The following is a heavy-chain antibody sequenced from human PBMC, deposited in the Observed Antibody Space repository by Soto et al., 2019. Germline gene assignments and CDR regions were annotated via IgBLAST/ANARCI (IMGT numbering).Heavy chain of an antibody. D-gene: IGHD6-6*01. Sequence: SETLSLTCTVSVGSISSYYWSLIRQPAGKGLEWIGRIYASGSTNYNPSLKSRVTMSVDTSKNQFSLKLSSVTAADTAVYYCAREWSSSPGTYYFEYWGQGTMVTVSS. V-gene: IGHV4-4*07. J-gene: IGHJ4*02. CDR3: AREWSSSPGTYYFEY. CDR1: VGSISSYY. CDR2: IYASGST.